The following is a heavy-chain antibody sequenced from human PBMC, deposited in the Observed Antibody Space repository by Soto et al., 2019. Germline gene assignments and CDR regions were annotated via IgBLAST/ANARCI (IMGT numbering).Heavy chain of an antibody. V-gene: IGHV4-59*01. CDR2: IYYSGST. D-gene: IGHD4-17*01. J-gene: IGHJ5*02. CDR1: GGSISSYY. Sequence: QVQLQESGPGLVKPSETLSLTCTVSGGSISSYYWSWIRQPPGKGLEWLGYIYYSGSTNYNPSLKSRVTISVDTSKNQFSLKLSSVTAADTAVYYCARENYGDYVGFDPWGQGTLVTVSS. CDR3: ARENYGDYVGFDP.